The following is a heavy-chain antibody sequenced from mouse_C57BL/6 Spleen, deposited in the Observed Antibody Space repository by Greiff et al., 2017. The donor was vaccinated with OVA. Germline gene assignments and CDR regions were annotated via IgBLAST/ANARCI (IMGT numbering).Heavy chain of an antibody. J-gene: IGHJ2*01. CDR3: ARVPLYYYGTFDY. V-gene: IGHV3-6*01. Sequence: EESGPGLVKPSQSLSLTCSVTGYSITSGYYWNWIRQFPGNKLEWMGYISYDGSNNYNPSLKNRISITRDTSKNQFFLKLNSVTTEDTATYYCARVPLYYYGTFDYWGQGTTLTVSS. CDR2: ISYDGSN. D-gene: IGHD1-1*01. CDR1: GYSITSGYY.